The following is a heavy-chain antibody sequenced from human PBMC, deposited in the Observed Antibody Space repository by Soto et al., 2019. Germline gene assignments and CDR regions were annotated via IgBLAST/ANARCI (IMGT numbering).Heavy chain of an antibody. CDR1: GGSISSYY. J-gene: IGHJ6*03. V-gene: IGHV4-59*01. CDR3: AGEYSSSHMDV. Sequence: SETLSLTCTVSGGSISSYYWSWIRQPPGKGLEWIGYIYYSGSTNYNPSLKSRVTISVDTSKNQFSLKLSSVTAADTAVYYCAGEYSSSHMDVWGKGTTVTVSS. D-gene: IGHD6-6*01. CDR2: IYYSGST.